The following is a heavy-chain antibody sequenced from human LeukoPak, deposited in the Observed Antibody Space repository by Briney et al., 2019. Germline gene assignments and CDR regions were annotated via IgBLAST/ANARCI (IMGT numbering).Heavy chain of an antibody. Sequence: PSETLSLTCTVSGGSISSYYWSWIRQPPGKGLEWIGYIYFSGSTDYNPSLKGRVTISVDTSKNQFSLKLSSVTAADTAVYYCARSEYSSSSGHFDYWGQGTLVTVSS. V-gene: IGHV4-59*08. D-gene: IGHD6-6*01. CDR2: IYFSGST. J-gene: IGHJ4*02. CDR1: GGSISSYY. CDR3: ARSEYSSSSGHFDY.